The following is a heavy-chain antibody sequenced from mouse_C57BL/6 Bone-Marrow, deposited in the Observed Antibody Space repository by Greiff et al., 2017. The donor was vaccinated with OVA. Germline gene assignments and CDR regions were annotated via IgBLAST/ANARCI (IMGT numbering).Heavy chain of an antibody. V-gene: IGHV1-52*01. D-gene: IGHD2-4*01. J-gene: IGHJ1*03. CDR2: IEPSDSET. CDR3: ARRGDDYDSYFDV. Sequence: QVQLQQPGAELVRPGSSVKLSCKASGYTFPSYWMHWVKQRPIQGLEWIGNIEPSDSETHYNQKFQDKAKLTVDKSSSTAYMQLSSLTSEDSAVYHCARRGDDYDSYFDVWGTGTTVTVSS. CDR1: GYTFPSYW.